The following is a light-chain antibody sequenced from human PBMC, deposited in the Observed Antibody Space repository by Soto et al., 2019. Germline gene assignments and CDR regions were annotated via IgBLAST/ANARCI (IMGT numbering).Light chain of an antibody. V-gene: IGKV1-33*01. J-gene: IGKJ4*01. CDR1: QDIKNY. CDR2: DAS. Sequence: DIQMTQSPSSLSASVGDRVTITCQASQDIKNYLNWYQQKPGKAPKLLIYDASNLETGVPSRFSGTGSGTAFSLPINNLQPEDLATYYCQQCDNLPLTFGGGTKVEIK. CDR3: QQCDNLPLT.